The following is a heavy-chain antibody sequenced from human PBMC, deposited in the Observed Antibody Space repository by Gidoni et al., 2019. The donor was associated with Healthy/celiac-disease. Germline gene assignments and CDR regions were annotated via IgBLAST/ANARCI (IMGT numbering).Heavy chain of an antibody. J-gene: IGHJ4*02. CDR1: GFTFSSYG. Sequence: QVQLVDSGGVVVQPGRSLRRSGAASGFTFSSYGMHGVRQAPGKGLEWVAVISYEGSNTYYADSVKGRFTISRDNSKNTLYLQMNSLRAEDTAVYYCAKDLNSSPDYWGQGTLVTVSS. D-gene: IGHD6-13*01. CDR3: AKDLNSSPDY. CDR2: ISYEGSNT. V-gene: IGHV3-30*18.